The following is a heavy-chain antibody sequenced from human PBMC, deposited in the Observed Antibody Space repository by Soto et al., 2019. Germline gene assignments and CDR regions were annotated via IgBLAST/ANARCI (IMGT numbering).Heavy chain of an antibody. V-gene: IGHV3-21*01. CDR2: ISSSSSYI. D-gene: IGHD2-8*01. Sequence: EVQLVESGGGLVKPGGSLRLSCAASGFTFSSYSMNWVRQAPGKGLEWVSSISSSSSYIYYADSVKGRFTISRDNAKNSRYLQMNSLRAEDTAVYYCAREYCTNGVCYSIDYWGQGTLVTVSS. CDR3: AREYCTNGVCYSIDY. CDR1: GFTFSSYS. J-gene: IGHJ4*02.